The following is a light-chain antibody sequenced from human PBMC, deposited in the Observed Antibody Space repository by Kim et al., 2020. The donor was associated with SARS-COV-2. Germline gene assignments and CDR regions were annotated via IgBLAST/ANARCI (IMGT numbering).Light chain of an antibody. CDR3: QSYDSSNPSWV. V-gene: IGLV6-57*03. J-gene: IGLJ3*02. CDR1: SGSIARNY. Sequence: TVTISCTRSSGSIARNYVQWYQQRPGSAPTTVIYEDNQSPSGVPDRFSGSIDSSSNSASLTISGLKTEDEADYYCQSYDSSNPSWVFGGGTQLTVL. CDR2: EDN.